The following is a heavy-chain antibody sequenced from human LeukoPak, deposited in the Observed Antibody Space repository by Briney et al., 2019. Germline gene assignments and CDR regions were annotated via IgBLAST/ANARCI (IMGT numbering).Heavy chain of an antibody. V-gene: IGHV4-4*07. D-gene: IGHD6-13*01. Sequence: SETLSLTCTVSGGSISSYYWSWIRQPAGKGLEWIGRIYTSGSTNYNPSLKSRVTMSVDTSKNQFSLKLSSVTAADTAVYYCARASLYSSSWYTWFDPWGQGTLVTVSS. J-gene: IGHJ5*02. CDR2: IYTSGST. CDR3: ARASLYSSSWYTWFDP. CDR1: GGSISSYY.